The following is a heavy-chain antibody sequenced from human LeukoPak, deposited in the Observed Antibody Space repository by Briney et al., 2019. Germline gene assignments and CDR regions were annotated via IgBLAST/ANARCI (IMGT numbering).Heavy chain of an antibody. CDR2: ISWNSSSI. J-gene: IGHJ6*02. V-gene: IGHV3-9*01. Sequence: SSGGYYWSWIRQPPGKGLEWVSGISWNSSSIGYADSVKGRFTISRDNAKNSLYLQMNSLRAEDTALYYCAKSRELEVVVAATGGDGMDVWGQGTTVTVSS. CDR3: AKSRELEVVVAATGGDGMDV. CDR1: SSGGYY. D-gene: IGHD2-15*01.